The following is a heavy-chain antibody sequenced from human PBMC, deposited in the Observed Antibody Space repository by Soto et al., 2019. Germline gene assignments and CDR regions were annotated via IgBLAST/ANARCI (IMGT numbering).Heavy chain of an antibody. J-gene: IGHJ5*02. CDR3: AREREAYGFDP. V-gene: IGHV1-2*04. CDR1: GYTFTGYY. D-gene: IGHD1-26*01. Sequence: ASVNVSCKASGYTFTGYYMHWVRQAPAQGLEWMGWINPNSGGTNYAQKLQGWVTMPRDTSISTAYMELSSVCSEETAVYYCAREREAYGFDPWGQGTLVTVSS. CDR2: INPNSGGT.